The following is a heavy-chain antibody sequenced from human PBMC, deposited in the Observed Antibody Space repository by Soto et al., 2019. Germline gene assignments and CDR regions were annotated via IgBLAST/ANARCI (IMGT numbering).Heavy chain of an antibody. CDR2: INRDGSIL. CDR3: ARDRTGADDI. Sequence: EVQLVESGGGLVQPGGSLRLSCAASGFTFSTYWMHWVRQAPGKGLVWISRINRDGSILSYADSVKGRFTISRDNAKNTLYMQMNSLRAEDTAVYYCARDRTGADDIWGQGTMVTVSS. J-gene: IGHJ3*02. D-gene: IGHD1-1*01. V-gene: IGHV3-74*01. CDR1: GFTFSTYW.